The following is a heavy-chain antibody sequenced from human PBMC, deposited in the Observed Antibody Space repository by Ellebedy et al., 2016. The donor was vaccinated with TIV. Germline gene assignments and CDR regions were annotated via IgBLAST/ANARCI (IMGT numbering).Heavy chain of an antibody. J-gene: IGHJ6*02. D-gene: IGHD6-19*01. Sequence: ASVKVSCKVSGYTLTELSMHWVRQAPGKGLEWMGGFDPEDGETIYAQKFQGRVTMTEDTSKDTAYMELSSLRSEDTAVYYCATRKVAGYRGTYYYYYGMDVWGHGTTVTVSS. V-gene: IGHV1-24*01. CDR1: GYTLTELS. CDR2: FDPEDGET. CDR3: ATRKVAGYRGTYYYYYGMDV.